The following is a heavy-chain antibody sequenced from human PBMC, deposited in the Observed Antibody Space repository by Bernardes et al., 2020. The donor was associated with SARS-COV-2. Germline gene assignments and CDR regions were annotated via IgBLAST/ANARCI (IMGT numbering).Heavy chain of an antibody. CDR1: GYSISSVYY. CDR2: IYHSGIT. D-gene: IGHD3-10*01. V-gene: IGHV4-38-2*01. J-gene: IGHJ5*02. Sequence: PEALSLTCAVAGYSISSVYYWGCILQPPGKGREWIGSIYHSGITYYNPSLKSRVTIVVETSKNQFSLKFSSVTAADTDVYYCASEKLWFGELLGFDPWGQGTLVTVSS. CDR3: ASEKLWFGELLGFDP.